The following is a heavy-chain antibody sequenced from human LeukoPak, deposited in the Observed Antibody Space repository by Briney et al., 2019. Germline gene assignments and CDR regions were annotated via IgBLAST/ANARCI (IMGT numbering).Heavy chain of an antibody. CDR1: GDSFSSNSAA. D-gene: IGHD6-19*01. Sequence: SQTLSLTCAISGDSFSSNSAAWNWIRQSPSRGLEWLGRTHYRSKWYNDYAVSVKSRITINPDTSKNQFSLQLNSVTPEDTAVYYCTRGASYISGWYPFDYWGQGTLVTVSP. CDR3: TRGASYISGWYPFDY. CDR2: THYRSKWYN. J-gene: IGHJ4*02. V-gene: IGHV6-1*01.